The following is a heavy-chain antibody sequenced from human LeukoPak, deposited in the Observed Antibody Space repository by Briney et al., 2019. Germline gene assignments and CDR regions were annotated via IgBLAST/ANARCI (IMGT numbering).Heavy chain of an antibody. CDR2: INPNGGGT. CDR1: GYTFTSYG. CDR3: ARDLAYGDPPSGFDP. Sequence: AASVKVSCKASGYTFTSYGISWVRQAPGQRLEWMGWINPNGGGTNYAQKFQGRVTMTRDTSITTAYMELSSLRSDDTAVYFCARDLAYGDPPSGFDPWGQGTLVTVSS. D-gene: IGHD4-17*01. J-gene: IGHJ5*02. V-gene: IGHV1-2*02.